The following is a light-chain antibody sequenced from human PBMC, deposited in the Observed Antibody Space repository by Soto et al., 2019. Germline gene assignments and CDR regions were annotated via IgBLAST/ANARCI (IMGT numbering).Light chain of an antibody. J-gene: IGKJ5*01. CDR3: QQFGSSVT. CDR2: DTS. CDR1: QSVSGSY. Sequence: EIVFTQSPCTLSLSPGERATLSCRASQSVSGSYLAWYQQKPGQAPRLILYDTSFRATGIPDRFSGSGSGTDFTLTISRLEPEDFAVYYCQQFGSSVTFGQGTRLEI. V-gene: IGKV3-20*01.